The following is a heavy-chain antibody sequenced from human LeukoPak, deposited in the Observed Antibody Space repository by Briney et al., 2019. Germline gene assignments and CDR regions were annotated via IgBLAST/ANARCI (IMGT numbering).Heavy chain of an antibody. CDR3: ARGLGSYQ. V-gene: IGHV3-23*01. Sequence: GGSLRLSCAASGFILRNYAMNWVRQAPGKGPEWVSSITGSGGGTFYADSVKGRFTISRDNSKSTLYLQLNSLRAEDTAVYYCARGLGSYQWGQGTLVTVSS. CDR1: GFILRNYA. CDR2: ITGSGGGT. D-gene: IGHD1-26*01. J-gene: IGHJ4*02.